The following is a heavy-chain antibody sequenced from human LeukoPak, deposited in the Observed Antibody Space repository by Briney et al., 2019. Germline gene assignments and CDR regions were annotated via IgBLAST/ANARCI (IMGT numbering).Heavy chain of an antibody. D-gene: IGHD6-19*01. J-gene: IGHJ4*02. CDR1: GGSISSGGYY. Sequence: SETLSLTCTVSGGSISSGGYYWSWIRQPPGKGLEWIGYIYHSGSTYYNPSLKSRVTISVDRSKNQFSLKLSSVTAADTAVYYYARRRLQWLVDDYWGQGTLVTVSS. CDR3: ARRRLQWLVDDY. V-gene: IGHV4-30-2*01. CDR2: IYHSGST.